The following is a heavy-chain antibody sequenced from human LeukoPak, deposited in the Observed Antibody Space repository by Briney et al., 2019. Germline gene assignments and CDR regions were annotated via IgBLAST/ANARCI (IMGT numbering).Heavy chain of an antibody. CDR3: AREGGYYYGSLQH. J-gene: IGHJ1*01. CDR2: TYYRSKWYN. V-gene: IGHV6-1*01. Sequence: SQTLSLTCVISGDSVSSNSAAWNWIRQPPSRGLEWLGRTYYRSKWYNDYAVSVKSRITINPDTSKNQFSLQVNSVTPEDTAVYYCAREGGYYYGSLQHWGQGTLVTVSS. D-gene: IGHD3-10*01. CDR1: GDSVSSNSAA.